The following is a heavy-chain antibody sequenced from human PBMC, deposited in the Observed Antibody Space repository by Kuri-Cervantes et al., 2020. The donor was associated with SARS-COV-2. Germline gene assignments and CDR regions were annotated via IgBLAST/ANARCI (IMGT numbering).Heavy chain of an antibody. Sequence: GESLKISCAASGFTFSNNWMSWVRQAPGKGLEWVAVISYDGSNKYYADAVKGRFTISRDNSKNTLYLQMNSLRAEDTAVYYCARGGGYDFWSGFDYWGQGTLVTVSS. CDR3: ARGGGYDFWSGFDY. J-gene: IGHJ4*02. CDR1: GFTFSNNW. V-gene: IGHV3-30-3*01. D-gene: IGHD3-3*01. CDR2: ISYDGSNK.